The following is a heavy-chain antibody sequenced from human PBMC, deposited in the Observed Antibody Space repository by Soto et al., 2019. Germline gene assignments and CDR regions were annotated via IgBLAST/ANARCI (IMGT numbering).Heavy chain of an antibody. CDR1: GGSVSSGSYS. J-gene: IGHJ6*02. D-gene: IGHD6-13*01. Sequence: QVQLQESGPGLVKPSETLSLTCTVSGGSVSSGSYSWTWIRQPPGKGLEWIGYIYNSGSATYNPSLKSRVTISVDTSKNQFSLKLSSVTAADTAVYYCARGSGWSLGMDVWGQGTTVTVSS. V-gene: IGHV4-61*01. CDR2: IYNSGSA. CDR3: ARGSGWSLGMDV.